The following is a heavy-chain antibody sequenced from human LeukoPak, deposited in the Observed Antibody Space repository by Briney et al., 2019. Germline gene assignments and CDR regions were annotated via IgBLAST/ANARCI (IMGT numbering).Heavy chain of an antibody. CDR3: ARGNLYYGGGRNWFDP. CDR2: IHTSGTP. CDR1: GESMSSFY. D-gene: IGHD3-10*01. Sequence: SETLSLTCTVSGESMSSFYWSFIRQPAGKGLEWIGRIHTSGTPGSHASLKSRVAMSVDTSQNQFSLRLTSVTVADTAVYYYARGNLYYGGGRNWFDPWGQGTLVTVSS. J-gene: IGHJ5*02. V-gene: IGHV4-4*07.